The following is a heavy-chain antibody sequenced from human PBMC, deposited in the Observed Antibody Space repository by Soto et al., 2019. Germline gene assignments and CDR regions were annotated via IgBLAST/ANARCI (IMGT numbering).Heavy chain of an antibody. Sequence: GSLRLSCQVSGFTFISYWMTCFLRSPGKGLEWVANINLDGSEKYYVDAVKGRFTISRDNAKNSLHLDLRDLRANDTAVYYCARGAMAGNEVPGDWGQGTLVTVSS. V-gene: IGHV3-7*05. J-gene: IGHJ1*01. CDR1: GFTFISYW. CDR3: ARGAMAGNEVPGD. D-gene: IGHD1-1*01. CDR2: INLDGSEK.